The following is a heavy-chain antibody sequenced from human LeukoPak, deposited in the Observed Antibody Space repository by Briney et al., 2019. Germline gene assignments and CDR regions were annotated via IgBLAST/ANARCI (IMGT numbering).Heavy chain of an antibody. V-gene: IGHV4-39*01. CDR1: GGSISSSSYY. D-gene: IGHD4-23*01. Sequence: SETLSLTCTVPGGSISSSSYYWGWIRQPPGKGLEWIGSIYYSGSTYYNPSLKSRVTISVDTSKNQFSLKLSSVTAADTAVYYCASDYGGARGDFQHWGQGTLVTVSS. J-gene: IGHJ1*01. CDR2: IYYSGST. CDR3: ASDYGGARGDFQH.